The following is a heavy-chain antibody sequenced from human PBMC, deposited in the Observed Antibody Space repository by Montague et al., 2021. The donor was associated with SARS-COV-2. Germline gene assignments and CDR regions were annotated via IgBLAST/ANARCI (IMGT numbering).Heavy chain of an antibody. CDR2: IYYTGSR. V-gene: IGHV4-61*01. Sequence: SETLSLTCTVSGDSVSRGSSYWSWIRQPPWKGLELIGYIYYTGSRKYNSSLKSRLTISVDTSKNQFSLKLSSVTAADTAVYYCARHARGEGYTSWFDSWGQGTLVTVSS. D-gene: IGHD5-24*01. CDR3: ARHARGEGYTSWFDS. CDR1: GDSVSRGSSY. J-gene: IGHJ5*01.